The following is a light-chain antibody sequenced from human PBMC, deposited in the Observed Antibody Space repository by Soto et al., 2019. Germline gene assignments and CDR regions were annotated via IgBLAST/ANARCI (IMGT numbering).Light chain of an antibody. J-gene: IGLJ1*01. CDR2: EVS. CDR1: SSDVGGYNY. V-gene: IGLV2-14*01. CDR3: SSYTSSSTTYV. Sequence: LTQPASVSGSPGQSITISCTGTSSDVGGYNYVSWYQQHPGKAPKLMIYEVSNRPSGVSNRFSGSKSGNTASLTISGLQAEDEADYYCSSYTSSSTTYVFGTGTKATVL.